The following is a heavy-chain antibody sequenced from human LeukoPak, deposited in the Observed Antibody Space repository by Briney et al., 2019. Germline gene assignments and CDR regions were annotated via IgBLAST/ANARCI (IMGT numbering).Heavy chain of an antibody. Sequence: GGSLRLSCAASGFTFSSYAMHWVRQAPGKGLEWVAVISYDGSNKYYADSVKGRFTISRDNSKNTLYLQMNSLRAEDTAVYYCARGGPELLESFDYWGQGTLVTVSS. CDR3: ARGGPELLESFDY. V-gene: IGHV3-30-3*01. J-gene: IGHJ4*02. CDR2: ISYDGSNK. D-gene: IGHD1-7*01. CDR1: GFTFSSYA.